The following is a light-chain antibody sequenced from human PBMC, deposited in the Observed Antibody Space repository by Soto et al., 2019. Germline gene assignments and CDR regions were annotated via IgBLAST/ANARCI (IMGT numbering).Light chain of an antibody. Sequence: DIQLTQSPSFLSASVGDRVTITCRASQGISSHLAWYQQKPGKAPNLLIHTASTLQSGVPSRFSGSGSGTEFNITISSLQPEDFATYYCQQRNSYPITFGQGTRLEIK. V-gene: IGKV1-9*01. CDR1: QGISSH. CDR3: QQRNSYPIT. J-gene: IGKJ5*01. CDR2: TAS.